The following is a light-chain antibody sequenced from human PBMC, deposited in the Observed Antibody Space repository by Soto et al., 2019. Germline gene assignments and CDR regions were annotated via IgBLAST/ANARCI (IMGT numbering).Light chain of an antibody. CDR2: GAS. J-gene: IGKJ5*01. V-gene: IGKV3-20*01. CDR1: QSVSSSY. Sequence: EIVLTQSPGTLSLSPWERATLSCRASQSVSSSYLAWYQQKPGQAPRLLIYGASSRATGIPDRFSGTGSETDFTLTINRLEPEDFAVYYCQQYENSPITFGQGTRLEIK. CDR3: QQYENSPIT.